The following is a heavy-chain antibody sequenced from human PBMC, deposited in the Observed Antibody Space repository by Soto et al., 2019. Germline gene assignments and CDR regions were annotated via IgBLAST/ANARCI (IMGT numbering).Heavy chain of an antibody. J-gene: IGHJ5*02. CDR1: GGSISSYY. D-gene: IGHD6-13*01. Sequence: QVQLQESGPGQVKPSETLSLTCTVSGGSISSYYWSCIRQPPGKGLEWIGYIYYSGSTNYNPSLKSRVTISVDTSKNQFSLKLSSVTAADTAVYYCARAKAPLYSSSWYWFDPWGQGTLVTVSS. CDR3: ARAKAPLYSSSWYWFDP. V-gene: IGHV4-59*08. CDR2: IYYSGST.